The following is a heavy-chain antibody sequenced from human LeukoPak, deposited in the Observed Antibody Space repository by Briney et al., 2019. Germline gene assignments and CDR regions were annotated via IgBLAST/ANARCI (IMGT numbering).Heavy chain of an antibody. CDR1: GYTFTSYG. Sequence: GASVKVSCKASGYTFTSYGISWVRQAPGQGLEWMGWISAYNGNTNYAQKLQGRVTMTTDTSTSTAYVELRSLRSDDTAVYYCARDLPGSYMDVWGKGTTVTVSS. J-gene: IGHJ6*03. D-gene: IGHD3-10*01. V-gene: IGHV1-18*01. CDR3: ARDLPGSYMDV. CDR2: ISAYNGNT.